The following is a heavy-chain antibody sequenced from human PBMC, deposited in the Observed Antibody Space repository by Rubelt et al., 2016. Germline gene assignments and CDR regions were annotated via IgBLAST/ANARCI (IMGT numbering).Heavy chain of an antibody. V-gene: IGHV5-51*01. CDR1: GYSFTSYW. J-gene: IGHJ5*02. D-gene: IGHD6-13*01. CDR3: ATLQDATAGTYWFDP. CDR2: IYPGDSDT. Sequence: EVQLVQSGAEVKKPGESLKISCKGSGYSFTSYWIGWVRQMPGKGLAWMGIIYPGDSDTRYSRSFQGQVTISAVKSISTACPQWSSLKASDTAMYYCATLQDATAGTYWFDPWGQGTLVTVSS.